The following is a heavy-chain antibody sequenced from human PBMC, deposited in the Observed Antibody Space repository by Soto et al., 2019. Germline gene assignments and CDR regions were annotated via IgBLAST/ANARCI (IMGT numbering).Heavy chain of an antibody. CDR3: ARSPTELGTDDGMDV. Sequence: QVQLVQSGAEVKKPGASVKVSCKASGYTFTGYYMHWVRQATGQGLEWMGWINPNSGGTNYAQKLQGSFNMTRDTSISTAYMELSRLRSDDKAVYSCARSPTELGTDDGMDVWGQGTTVTVSS. V-gene: IGHV1-2*02. CDR1: GYTFTGYY. CDR2: INPNSGGT. D-gene: IGHD1-1*01. J-gene: IGHJ6*02.